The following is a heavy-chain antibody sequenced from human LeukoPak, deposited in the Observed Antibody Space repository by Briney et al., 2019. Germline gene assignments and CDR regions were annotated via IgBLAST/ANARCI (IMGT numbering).Heavy chain of an antibody. CDR3: ARECGWTIGPGSGAFDI. D-gene: IGHD3-10*01. CDR1: GGSFSGYY. Sequence: SETLSLTCAVYGGSFSGYYWSWIRQPPGKGLEWIGEINHSGSTNYNPSLKSRVTISVDTSKNQFSLKLSSVTAADTAVYYCARECGWTIGPGSGAFDIWGQGTMVTVSS. CDR2: INHSGST. V-gene: IGHV4-34*01. J-gene: IGHJ3*02.